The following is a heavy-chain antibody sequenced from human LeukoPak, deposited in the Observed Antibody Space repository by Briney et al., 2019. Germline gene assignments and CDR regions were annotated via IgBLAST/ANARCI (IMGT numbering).Heavy chain of an antibody. D-gene: IGHD6-19*01. CDR3: ARDKAAGAYAFDI. CDR1: GFTFSSYS. Sequence: GGSLRLSCAASGFTFSSYSMNWVRQAPGTGLEGVSSMSRSSNYIYYAGSVKGRFTISRDNAKNSLYLQMNSLRAEDTAVYYCARDKAAGAYAFDIWGQGTMVTVSS. V-gene: IGHV3-21*01. J-gene: IGHJ3*02. CDR2: MSRSSNYI.